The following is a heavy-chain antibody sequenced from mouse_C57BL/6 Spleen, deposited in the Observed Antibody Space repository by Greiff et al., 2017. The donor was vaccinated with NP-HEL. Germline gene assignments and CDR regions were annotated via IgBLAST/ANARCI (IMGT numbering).Heavy chain of an antibody. D-gene: IGHD1-1*01. CDR3: ARWGTTVVAPFDY. Sequence: EVQLQQSGPELVKPGASVKISCKASGYSFTGYYMPWVKQSHGNILDWIGYIYPYNGVSSYNQNFKGKATLTVDKSSSTASMVLRSLTSEDSAVDYGARWGTTVVAPFDYWGQGTTLTVSS. CDR2: IYPYNGVS. CDR1: GYSFTGYY. V-gene: IGHV1-31*01. J-gene: IGHJ2*01.